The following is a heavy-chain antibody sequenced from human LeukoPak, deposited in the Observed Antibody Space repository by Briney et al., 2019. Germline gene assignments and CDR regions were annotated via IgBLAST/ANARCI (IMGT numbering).Heavy chain of an antibody. CDR2: INPNSGGT. CDR1: GYTFTGYY. Sequence: ASVKVSCRASGYTFTGYYMHWVRQAPGQGLEWMGRINPNSGGTNYAQKFQGRVTMTRDTSISTAYMELSRLRSDDTAVYYCARAPLHYGDQNNWFDPWGQGTLVTVSS. CDR3: ARAPLHYGDQNNWFDP. V-gene: IGHV1-2*06. D-gene: IGHD4-17*01. J-gene: IGHJ5*02.